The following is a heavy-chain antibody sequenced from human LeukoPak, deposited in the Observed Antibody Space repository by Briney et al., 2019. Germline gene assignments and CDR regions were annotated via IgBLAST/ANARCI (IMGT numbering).Heavy chain of an antibody. J-gene: IGHJ4*02. CDR2: ISAVFTNT. Sequence: GGSLRLSCVTSGFTFNNYVMAWVRQAPGKGLEWVSTISAVFTNTYSADSVKGRFTISRDNSKNTLYLQMNSLRAEDTAVYYCARTMGLGPGGHFDYWGQGTLVTVSA. CDR1: GFTFNNYV. CDR3: ARTMGLGPGGHFDY. D-gene: IGHD3-16*01. V-gene: IGHV3-23*01.